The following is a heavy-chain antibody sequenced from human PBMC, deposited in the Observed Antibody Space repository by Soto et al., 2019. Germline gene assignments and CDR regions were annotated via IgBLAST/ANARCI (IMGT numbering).Heavy chain of an antibody. D-gene: IGHD1-1*01. Sequence: QVHLVESGGGVVQPGRSLRLSCAASGFTFSRSAMHWVRQAPGKGLEWVAIMSYDGSSAHYADSVKGRFTISRDNSKNTLYLEVNTLRPEDTAMYYCARDLERFTAPGSDSFDIWGQGTMVTVSS. J-gene: IGHJ3*02. V-gene: IGHV3-30*04. CDR1: GFTFSRSA. CDR2: MSYDGSSA. CDR3: ARDLERFTAPGSDSFDI.